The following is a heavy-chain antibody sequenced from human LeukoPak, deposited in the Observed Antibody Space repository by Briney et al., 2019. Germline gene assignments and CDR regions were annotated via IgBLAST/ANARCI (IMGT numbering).Heavy chain of an antibody. CDR1: GGSISSSSYY. V-gene: IGHV4-39*01. Sequence: SETLSLTCTVSGGSISSSSYYWGWIRQPPGKGLEWIGSIYYSGSTYYNPSLKSRVTISVDTSKNQFSLKLSSVTAADTAVYYCARHPSRSGSKIDYWGQGTLVTASS. D-gene: IGHD1-26*01. J-gene: IGHJ4*02. CDR2: IYYSGST. CDR3: ARHPSRSGSKIDY.